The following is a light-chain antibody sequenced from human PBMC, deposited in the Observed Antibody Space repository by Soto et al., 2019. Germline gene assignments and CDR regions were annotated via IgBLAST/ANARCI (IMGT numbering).Light chain of an antibody. J-gene: IGKJ5*01. V-gene: IGKV2-28*01. Sequence: DIVMTQSPLSLPVTPGEPASISCRSSQSLLHSNGYNYLDWYLQKPGQTPQLLIYLGSSRASGVPDRFSGSGSGTDFTLKISRVEAGDVGVYYCMQALQTPLTFGQGTRLEIK. CDR3: MQALQTPLT. CDR2: LGS. CDR1: QSLLHSNGYNY.